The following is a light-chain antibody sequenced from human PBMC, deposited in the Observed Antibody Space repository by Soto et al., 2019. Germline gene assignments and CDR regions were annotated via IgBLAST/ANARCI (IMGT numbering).Light chain of an antibody. CDR3: ISYTGSDTSYV. J-gene: IGLJ1*01. CDR1: SSDVGSYNY. V-gene: IGLV2-14*01. Sequence: QSVLTEPASVSGSPGQSITISCPGTSSDVGSYNYVAWYQQFPGKTPKLMIYEVRNRPSGVSSRFSGSKSGNTASLTISGLQAEDEADYYCISYTGSDTSYVFGTGTKVTVL. CDR2: EVR.